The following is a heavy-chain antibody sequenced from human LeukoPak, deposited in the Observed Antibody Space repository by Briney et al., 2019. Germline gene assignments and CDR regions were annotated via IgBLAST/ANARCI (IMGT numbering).Heavy chain of an antibody. V-gene: IGHV1-8*01. Sequence: ASVKVSCKASGYTFTSYDINWVRQATGQGLEWMGWMNPNSGNTGYAQKFQGRVTMTRNTSISTAYMELSSLRSEDTAVYYCARRPSSPYSSGWYVAYNWFDPWGQGTLVTVSS. D-gene: IGHD6-19*01. J-gene: IGHJ5*02. CDR1: GYTFTSYD. CDR2: MNPNSGNT. CDR3: ARRPSSPYSSGWYVAYNWFDP.